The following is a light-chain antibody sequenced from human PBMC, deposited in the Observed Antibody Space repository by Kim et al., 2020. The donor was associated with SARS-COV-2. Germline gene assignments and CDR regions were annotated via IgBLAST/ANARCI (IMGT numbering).Light chain of an antibody. CDR3: QQFNTYPLT. Sequence: DIQMTQSPSTLSASVGDRVTISCRASQSISTWLAWYQQKPGKAPKLLIYKESTLETGVPSRFSGSGSGTEFTLTISTLQPDDLATYYCQQFNTYPLTFGGGTKVDIK. CDR1: QSISTW. CDR2: KES. J-gene: IGKJ4*01. V-gene: IGKV1-5*03.